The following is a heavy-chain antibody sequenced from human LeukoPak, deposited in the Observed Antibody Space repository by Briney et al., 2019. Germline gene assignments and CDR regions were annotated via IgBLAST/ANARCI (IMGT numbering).Heavy chain of an antibody. CDR2: ILPADSNA. CDR3: ARAIAPYKWDYVWFDP. CDR1: GYSFSSLW. Sequence: GESLKISCKGSGYSFSSLWIGWVSQMPGKGLGWMGMILPADSNARYSPPFQGQVTFSADKSISTVYLQWSSLTASDTAIYYCARAIAPYKWDYVWFDPWGQGTLVTVSS. V-gene: IGHV5-51*01. J-gene: IGHJ5*02. D-gene: IGHD1-7*01.